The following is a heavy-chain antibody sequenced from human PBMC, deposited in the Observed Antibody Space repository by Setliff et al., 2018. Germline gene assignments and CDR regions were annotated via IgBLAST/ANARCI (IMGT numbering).Heavy chain of an antibody. CDR3: ARALLWFGEGMDV. Sequence: SETLSLTCAVYGGSFSGYYWSWIRQPPGKGLEWIGEINHSGSTNYNPSLKSRVTISVDTSKNQFSLKLSSVTAADTAVYYCARALLWFGEGMDVWGKGTTVTVS. CDR2: INHSGST. J-gene: IGHJ6*03. CDR1: GGSFSGYY. D-gene: IGHD3-10*01. V-gene: IGHV4-34*01.